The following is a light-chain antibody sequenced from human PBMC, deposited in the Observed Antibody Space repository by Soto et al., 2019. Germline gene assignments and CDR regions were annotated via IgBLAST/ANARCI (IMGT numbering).Light chain of an antibody. V-gene: IGKV3-20*01. CDR2: AAS. CDR1: QSVSSNY. CDR3: QQYDNSSTYT. J-gene: IGKJ2*01. Sequence: EIVLTQSPGTLSLSPGERATLSCRASQSVSSNYLAWYQQKPGQAPSLLNYAASTRATGSPDRFSGSRSGTDFTLNISRLYSEDFAVYYCQQYDNSSTYTFGQGTKLEIK.